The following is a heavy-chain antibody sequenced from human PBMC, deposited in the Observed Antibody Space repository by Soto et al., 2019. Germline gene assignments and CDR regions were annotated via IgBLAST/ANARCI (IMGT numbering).Heavy chain of an antibody. Sequence: EVQLLESGGGLVQPGGSLRLSCAASGFTFSTYAMPWFRQAPGKGLEWVPGISGSGGSTYYADSVKGRFTISRDNSKNTLHLQMNSLRAEDTAVYYCAKCYYDILTGYYIPAVDYWGLGTLVTVSS. CDR1: GFTFSTYA. V-gene: IGHV3-23*01. D-gene: IGHD3-9*01. J-gene: IGHJ4*02. CDR2: ISGSGGST. CDR3: AKCYYDILTGYYIPAVDY.